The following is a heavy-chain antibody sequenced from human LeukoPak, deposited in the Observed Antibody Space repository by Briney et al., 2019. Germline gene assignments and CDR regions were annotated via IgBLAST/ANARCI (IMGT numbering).Heavy chain of an antibody. CDR3: ARDSSSWTGCYYYGMDV. CDR2: IYSGGST. Sequence: PGGSLRLSCAASGFTVSSNYMSWVRQAPGKGLKWVSVIYSGGSTYYADSVKGRFTISRDNSKNTLYLQMNSLRAEDTAVYYCARDSSSWTGCYYYGMDVWGQGTTVTVSS. V-gene: IGHV3-66*01. CDR1: GFTVSSNY. D-gene: IGHD6-13*01. J-gene: IGHJ6*02.